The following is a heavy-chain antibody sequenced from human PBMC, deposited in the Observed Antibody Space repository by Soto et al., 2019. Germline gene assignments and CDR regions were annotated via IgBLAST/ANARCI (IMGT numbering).Heavy chain of an antibody. J-gene: IGHJ4*02. CDR2: ISYDGSDK. Sequence: QDHLVESGGGVVQPGTSLRLSCAASGFTFNTYGMHWVRQAPGKGLEWVAVISYDGSDKFYADSVKGRLTISRDNSKNALYLQMSSLRPEDTAIYYCAKSPNFYCSSPNCYKYYFDYWGQGTLVTVSS. CDR3: AKSPNFYCSSPNCYKYYFDY. D-gene: IGHD2-2*02. CDR1: GFTFNTYG. V-gene: IGHV3-30*18.